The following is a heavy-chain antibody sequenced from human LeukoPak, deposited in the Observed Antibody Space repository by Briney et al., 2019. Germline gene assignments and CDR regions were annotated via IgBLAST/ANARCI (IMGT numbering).Heavy chain of an antibody. D-gene: IGHD6-19*01. CDR2: LYPGGKT. CDR3: TRHRLADTTEFAY. CDR1: GFTVSDNY. V-gene: IGHV3-53*05. Sequence: GGSLRLSCAASGFTVSDNYMSWVRLPPGKGLEFVSALYPGGKTYYADSVKGRFFISSDTSKNTVDVQMTSLRAEDTAMYYCTRHRLADTTEFAYWGQGTLVTVSS. J-gene: IGHJ4*02.